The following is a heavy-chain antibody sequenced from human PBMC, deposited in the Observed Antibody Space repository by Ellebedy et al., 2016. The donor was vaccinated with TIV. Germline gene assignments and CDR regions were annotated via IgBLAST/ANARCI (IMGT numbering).Heavy chain of an antibody. Sequence: SVKVSXXVTGATFSSKAINWVRQAPGQGLEWMGGTLPIFGTAKYGQKFQGRVTITADKSTSTVYMELSSLRSEDTAMYYCARGSEMATIRGYFDPWGQGTLVTVSS. D-gene: IGHD5-24*01. CDR2: TLPIFGTA. V-gene: IGHV1-69*06. CDR1: GATFSSKA. J-gene: IGHJ5*02. CDR3: ARGSEMATIRGYFDP.